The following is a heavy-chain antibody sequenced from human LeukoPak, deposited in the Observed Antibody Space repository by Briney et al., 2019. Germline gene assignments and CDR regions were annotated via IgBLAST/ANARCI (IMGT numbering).Heavy chain of an antibody. V-gene: IGHV3-7*01. CDR3: ARWSRASDYGIYYFDY. CDR2: IKQDGSEK. J-gene: IGHJ4*02. D-gene: IGHD4/OR15-4a*01. CDR1: GFTFSSYA. Sequence: GGSLRLSCAASGFTFSSYAMHWVRQAPGKGLEWVANIKQDGSEKYYVDSVKGRFTISRDNAKNSLYLQMDSLSAEDTALYYCARWSRASDYGIYYFDYWGQGTLVTVSS.